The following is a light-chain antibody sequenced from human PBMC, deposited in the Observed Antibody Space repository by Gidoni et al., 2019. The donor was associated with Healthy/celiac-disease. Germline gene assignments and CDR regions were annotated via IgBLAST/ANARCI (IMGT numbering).Light chain of an antibody. CDR3: QQYDNLPRT. J-gene: IGKJ1*01. CDR2: DAS. Sequence: IQMTQSPSSLSASVGDRVTITCQASQDISNYLNWYQQKPGKAPKPLIYDASNLETGAPSRFSGSGSGTDFTFTISSLQPEDIATYYCQQYDNLPRTFGQGTKVEIK. CDR1: QDISNY. V-gene: IGKV1-33*01.